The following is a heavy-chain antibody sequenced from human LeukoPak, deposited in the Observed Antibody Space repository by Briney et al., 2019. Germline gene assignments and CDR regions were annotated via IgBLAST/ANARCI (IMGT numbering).Heavy chain of an antibody. D-gene: IGHD1-26*01. CDR2: IKQDGSEK. Sequence: PGGSPRLSCAASGFTFSSYWMSWVRQAPGKGLEWVANIKQDGSEKYYVDSVKGRFTISRDNAKNSLYLQMNSLRAEDTAVYYCARLRGGPGVGATTFDYWGQGTLVTVSS. CDR1: GFTFSSYW. V-gene: IGHV3-7*01. CDR3: ARLRGGPGVGATTFDY. J-gene: IGHJ4*02.